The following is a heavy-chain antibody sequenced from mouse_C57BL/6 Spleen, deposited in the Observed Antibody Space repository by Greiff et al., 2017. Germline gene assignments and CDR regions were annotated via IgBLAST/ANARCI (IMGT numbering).Heavy chain of an antibody. J-gene: IGHJ2*01. Sequence: EVQLQQSGPELVKPGASVKISCKASGYTFTDYYMNWVKQSHGKSLEWIGDINPNNGGTSYNQKFKGKATLTVDKSSSTAYMELRSLTSEDSAVYYCARGGLRLGGYWGQGTTLTVSS. D-gene: IGHD3-2*02. V-gene: IGHV1-26*01. CDR1: GYTFTDYY. CDR2: INPNNGGT. CDR3: ARGGLRLGGY.